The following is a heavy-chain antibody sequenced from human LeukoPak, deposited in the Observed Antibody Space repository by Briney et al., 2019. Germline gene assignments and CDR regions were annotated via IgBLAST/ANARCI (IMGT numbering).Heavy chain of an antibody. Sequence: SETLSLTCAVYGGSFSGYYWSWIRQPPGKGLDWLGEIDHSGSTNYNPSLKSRVTISVDTSKKQFSLKLSSVTAADTAVYYCARGGRNFWSGYDFDYWGQGTLVTVSS. CDR2: IDHSGST. CDR3: ARGGRNFWSGYDFDY. V-gene: IGHV4-34*01. J-gene: IGHJ4*02. CDR1: GGSFSGYY. D-gene: IGHD3-3*01.